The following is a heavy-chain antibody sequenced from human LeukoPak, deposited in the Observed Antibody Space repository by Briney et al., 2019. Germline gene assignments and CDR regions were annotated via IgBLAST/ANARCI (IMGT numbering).Heavy chain of an antibody. J-gene: IGHJ4*02. Sequence: GESLKISCAASGFTFSGSAMHWVRQASGKGLEWVGRIGSKANNYATAYAASVKGRFTISRDDSKNTAFLQMNSLQTEDTAVYYCTRLNVDEIAAAGILYWGQGTLVTVSS. CDR1: GFTFSGSA. CDR2: IGSKANNYAT. D-gene: IGHD6-13*01. CDR3: TRLNVDEIAAAGILY. V-gene: IGHV3-73*01.